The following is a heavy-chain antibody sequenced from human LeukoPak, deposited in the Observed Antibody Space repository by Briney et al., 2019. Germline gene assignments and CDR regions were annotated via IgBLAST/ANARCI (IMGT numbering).Heavy chain of an antibody. CDR1: GGSISSYY. V-gene: IGHV4-59*01. CDR2: IYYSGST. CDR3: ARDIDFVLTGYSSGWAPEYFQH. J-gene: IGHJ1*01. D-gene: IGHD6-19*01. Sequence: SETLSLTCTVSGGSISSYYWSWIRQPPGKGLEWIGYIYYSGSTNYNPSLKSRVTISVDTSKNQFSLKLSSVTTADTAVYYCARDIDFVLTGYSSGWAPEYFQHWGQGTLVTVSS.